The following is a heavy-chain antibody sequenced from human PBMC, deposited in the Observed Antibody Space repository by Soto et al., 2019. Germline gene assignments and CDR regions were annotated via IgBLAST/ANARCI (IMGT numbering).Heavy chain of an antibody. CDR2: IKSKTDGGTT. CDR3: TTDLKPYNWNDWENYYYYGMDV. D-gene: IGHD1-20*01. Sequence: PGGSLRLSCAASGFTFSNAWMNWVRQAPGKGLEWVGRIKSKTDGGTTDYAAPVKGRFTISRDDSKNTLYLQMNSLKTEDTAVYYCTTDLKPYNWNDWENYYYYGMDVWGQGTTVTVSS. J-gene: IGHJ6*02. CDR1: GFTFSNAW. V-gene: IGHV3-15*07.